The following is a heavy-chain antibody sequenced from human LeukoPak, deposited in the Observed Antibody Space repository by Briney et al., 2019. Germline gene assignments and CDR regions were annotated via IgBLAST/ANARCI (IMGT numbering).Heavy chain of an antibody. J-gene: IGHJ6*02. CDR2: ISGSGGST. D-gene: IGHD6-13*01. Sequence: PGGSLRLSCAASGFTFSSYAMSWVRQAPGKGLEWVSAISGSGGSTYYADSVKGRFTISRDNSKNTLYLQMNSLRAEDTAVYYCARDGSSWYRPGEYGYGMDVWGQGTTVTVSS. CDR3: ARDGSSWYRPGEYGYGMDV. V-gene: IGHV3-23*01. CDR1: GFTFSSYA.